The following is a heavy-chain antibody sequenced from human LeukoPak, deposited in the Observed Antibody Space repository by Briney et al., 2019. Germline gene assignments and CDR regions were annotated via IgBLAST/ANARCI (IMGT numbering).Heavy chain of an antibody. CDR3: ARDIPTKTVGYYVDY. CDR1: GFTFSSYG. V-gene: IGHV3-30*03. J-gene: IGHJ4*02. Sequence: GRSLRLSCAASGFTFSSYGMHWVRQAPGKGLEWVAVISYDGSDKYYADSVKGRFTISRDNSKNTLYLQMNSLRAEDTAVYYCARDIPTKTVGYYVDYWGQGTLVTVSS. D-gene: IGHD3-22*01. CDR2: ISYDGSDK.